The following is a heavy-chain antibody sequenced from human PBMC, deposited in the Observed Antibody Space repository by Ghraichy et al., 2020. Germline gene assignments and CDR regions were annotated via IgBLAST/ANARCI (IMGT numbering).Heavy chain of an antibody. CDR3: ARGRYCRGGSCYSDY. D-gene: IGHD2-15*01. J-gene: IGHJ4*02. Sequence: LTCAASGFTFTGYWMGWVRQAPGKGLEWVANIKQNGSERYYVDSVKGRFTISRDNAKTSLYLQMNSLRAEDTAVYYCARGRYCRGGSCYSDYWGRGTLVTVSS. V-gene: IGHV3-7*03. CDR2: IKQNGSER. CDR1: GFTFTGYW.